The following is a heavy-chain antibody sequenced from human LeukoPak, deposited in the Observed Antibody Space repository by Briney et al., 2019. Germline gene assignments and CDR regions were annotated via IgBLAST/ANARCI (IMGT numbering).Heavy chain of an antibody. CDR2: IIPILGIA. D-gene: IGHD5-24*01. CDR3: ARGFGSRDGYNWVFDY. V-gene: IGHV1-69*04. J-gene: IGHJ4*02. Sequence: GASVKVSCKASGGTFSSYAISWVRQAPGQGLEWMGRIIPILGIANYAQKFQGRVTITADKSTSTAYMELSSLRFEDTAVYYCARGFGSRDGYNWVFDYWGQGTLVTVSS. CDR1: GGTFSSYA.